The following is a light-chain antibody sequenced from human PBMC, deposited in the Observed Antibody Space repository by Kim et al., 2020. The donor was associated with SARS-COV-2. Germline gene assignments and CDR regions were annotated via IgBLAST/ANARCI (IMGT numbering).Light chain of an antibody. V-gene: IGLV3-1*01. CDR2: QDR. CDR1: KLGDKY. J-gene: IGLJ3*02. CDR3: QAWDSRTNWV. Sequence: SYELTQPPSVSVSPGQTASITCSGDKLGDKYACWYQQKPGQSPVLVIYQDRKRPSGIPERFSGSNAGNTATLTISGTQAMDEADYYCQAWDSRTNWVFGG.